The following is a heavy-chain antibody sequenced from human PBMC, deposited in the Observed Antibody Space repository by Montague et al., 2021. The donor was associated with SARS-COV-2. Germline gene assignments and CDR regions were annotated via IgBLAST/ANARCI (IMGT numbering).Heavy chain of an antibody. J-gene: IGHJ3*02. Sequence: CAISGDSVYGDNASWNWIRQSPSRGLEWLGRTYYTSKWIYHYEVXIKXRITIKPDISKNQFSLQLNSVTPEDTAVYYCARGGGLGPFPVYAFDIWGQGTMVTVSS. CDR2: TYYTSKWIY. CDR1: GDSVYGDNAS. V-gene: IGHV6-1*01. CDR3: ARGGGLGPFPVYAFDI. D-gene: IGHD2-15*01.